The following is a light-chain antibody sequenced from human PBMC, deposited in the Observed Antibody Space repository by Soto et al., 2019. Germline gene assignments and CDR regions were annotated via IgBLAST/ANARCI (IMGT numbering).Light chain of an antibody. CDR1: QGISSY. V-gene: IGKV1-9*01. CDR3: QQLNSYPQT. Sequence: DIQLTQSPSFLSASVGDRVTITCRASQGISSYLAWYQQKPGKAPKLLIYAASTLQSGVPSRFSGSGSGTEFTLTISSLPPEDFATYYCQQLNSYPQTFGQGTKVEIK. CDR2: AAS. J-gene: IGKJ1*01.